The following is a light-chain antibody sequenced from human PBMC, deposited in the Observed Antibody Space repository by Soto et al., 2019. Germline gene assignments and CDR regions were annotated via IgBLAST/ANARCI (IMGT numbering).Light chain of an antibody. CDR3: SSHGGSNNPYV. J-gene: IGLJ1*01. Sequence: QSALTQPPSASGSPGQSVAISCTGTSSDIGGYNFVSWYQQHPGKAPKLMIYDVTKRPSGVPDRFSGSKSGNTATLIVSGXXXXXXXDYYCSSHGGSNNPYVFGPGTKVTVL. CDR1: SSDIGGYNF. V-gene: IGLV2-8*01. CDR2: DVT.